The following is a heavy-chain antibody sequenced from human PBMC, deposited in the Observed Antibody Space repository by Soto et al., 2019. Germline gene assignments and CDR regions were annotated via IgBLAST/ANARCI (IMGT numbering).Heavy chain of an antibody. CDR3: ARRGGYCSNGVCYIYFDY. V-gene: IGHV4-39*01. J-gene: IGHJ4*02. CDR2: IYYSGTT. Sequence: SETLSLTCTVSGGSISSSSYYWGWIRQPPGKGLEWIGSIYYSGTTYYNPSLKSRVTISVDTSKNQFSLKLSSVTAADTAVYYCARRGGYCSNGVCYIYFDYWGQGTLVTVSS. D-gene: IGHD2-8*01. CDR1: GGSISSSSYY.